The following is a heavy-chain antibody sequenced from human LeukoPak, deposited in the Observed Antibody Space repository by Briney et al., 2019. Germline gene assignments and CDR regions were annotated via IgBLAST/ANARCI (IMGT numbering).Heavy chain of an antibody. D-gene: IGHD3-16*01. Sequence: KPSETLSLTCSVAGGSMSHYYWSFIRQPAGKRLQWIGRIHTSGTTYFNPSLKSRVTMSVDTSKNQFSLRPASMTAADTAVYFCARGDYYDGGGRNWFDPWGQGTLVTVSS. J-gene: IGHJ5*02. CDR2: IHTSGTT. CDR3: ARGDYYDGGGRNWFDP. V-gene: IGHV4-4*07. CDR1: GGSMSHYY.